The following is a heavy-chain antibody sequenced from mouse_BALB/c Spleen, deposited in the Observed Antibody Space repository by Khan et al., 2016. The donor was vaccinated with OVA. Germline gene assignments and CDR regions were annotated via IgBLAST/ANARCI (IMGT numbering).Heavy chain of an antibody. J-gene: IGHJ2*01. Sequence: EVQLQESGPGLVKPSQSLSLTCTVTGYSITSGYGWNWIRQFPGNQLEWMVYIRYSGSTNYNPSLKSLISITRDTSKNQFFLQLNSVTTEDTATYYCARTARIKYWGQGTTLTVSS. CDR1: GYSITSGYG. V-gene: IGHV3-1*02. D-gene: IGHD1-2*01. CDR3: ARTARIKY. CDR2: IRYSGST.